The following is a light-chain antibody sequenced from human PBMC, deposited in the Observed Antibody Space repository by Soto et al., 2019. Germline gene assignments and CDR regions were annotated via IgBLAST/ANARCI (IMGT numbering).Light chain of an antibody. CDR3: SSYTSSSTYV. CDR1: SSDVGAYNY. V-gene: IGLV2-14*01. CDR2: DVG. Sequence: QSALTQPASVSGSPRQPITISCTGTSSDVGAYNYVSWYQQHPGKVPKLIIYDVGNRPSGVSNRFSGSKSGNTASLTISGLQAEDEADYYCSSYTSSSTYVFGTGTKLTVL. J-gene: IGLJ1*01.